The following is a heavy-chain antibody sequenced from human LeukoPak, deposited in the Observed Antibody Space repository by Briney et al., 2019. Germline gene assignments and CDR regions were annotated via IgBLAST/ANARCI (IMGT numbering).Heavy chain of an antibody. J-gene: IGHJ3*02. Sequence: GGSLRLSCAVSGFTFSAYAVIWVRQAPGKGLEWVSAISASGDYTHYADSVKGRFDISRDNSKNTVYLQMSSLRAEDAALYYCAKDPNGDYVGAFDSWGQGTTVIVSS. CDR2: ISASGDYT. V-gene: IGHV3-23*01. CDR3: AKDPNGDYVGAFDS. CDR1: GFTFSAYA. D-gene: IGHD4-17*01.